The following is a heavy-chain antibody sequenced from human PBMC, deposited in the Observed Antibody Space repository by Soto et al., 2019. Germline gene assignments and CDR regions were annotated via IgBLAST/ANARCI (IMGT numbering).Heavy chain of an antibody. CDR1: GYSFTSFY. CDR2: INPNGGST. J-gene: IGHJ4*02. V-gene: IGHV1-46*01. CDR3: AIAIPHFDN. Sequence: QVQLVQSGAEVKEPGASVKISCKPSGYSFTSFYMHWVRQAPGQGLEWMGTINPNGGSTTYAQKFQGRVTRTRDTSTSTLYVDLSGLRSEATAVYYCAIAIPHFDNWGQGPMVTVSS. D-gene: IGHD2-21*01.